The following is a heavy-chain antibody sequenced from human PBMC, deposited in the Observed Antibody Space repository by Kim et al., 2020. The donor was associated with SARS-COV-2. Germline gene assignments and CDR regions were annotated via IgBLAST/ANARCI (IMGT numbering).Heavy chain of an antibody. CDR3: ARDHLNFDWLLVS. V-gene: IGHV3-21*01. CDR2: ISSSSSYI. Sequence: GGSLRLSCAASGFTFSSYSMNWVRQAPGKGLEWVSSISSSSSYIYYADSVKGRFTISRDNAKNSLYLQMNSLRAEDTAVYYCARDHLNFDWLLVSWGQGTLVTVSS. J-gene: IGHJ4*02. CDR1: GFTFSSYS. D-gene: IGHD3-9*01.